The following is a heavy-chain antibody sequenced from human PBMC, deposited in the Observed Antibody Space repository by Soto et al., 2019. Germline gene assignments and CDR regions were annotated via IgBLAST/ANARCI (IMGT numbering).Heavy chain of an antibody. J-gene: IGHJ4*02. D-gene: IGHD3-10*01. CDR3: AKAIWFGESATDY. CDR2: ISGSGGST. Sequence: EVRLLESGGGLVQSGGSLRLSCAASGFTFSSYAMSWVRQAPGKGLEWVSAISGSGGSTYYADSVKGRFTISRDNSKNTLYLQMNSLRAEDTAVYYCAKAIWFGESATDYWGQGTLVTVSS. V-gene: IGHV3-23*01. CDR1: GFTFSSYA.